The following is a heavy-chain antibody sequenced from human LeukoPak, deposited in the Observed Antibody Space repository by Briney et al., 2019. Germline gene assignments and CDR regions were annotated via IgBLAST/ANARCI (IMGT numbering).Heavy chain of an antibody. CDR3: ARDSRYDFWSGYYTPGDNWFDP. V-gene: IGHV4-39*07. J-gene: IGHJ5*02. CDR1: GGSISSSSYY. Sequence: SETLSLTCTVSGGSISSSSYYWGWIRQPPGKGLEWIGSIYYSGSTYYNPSLKSRVTISVDTSKNQFSLKLSSVTAADTAVYYCARDSRYDFWSGYYTPGDNWFDPWGQGTLVTVSS. D-gene: IGHD3-3*01. CDR2: IYYSGST.